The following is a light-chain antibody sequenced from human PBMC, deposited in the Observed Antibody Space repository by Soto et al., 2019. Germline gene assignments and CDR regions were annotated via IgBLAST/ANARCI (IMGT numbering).Light chain of an antibody. CDR2: DVS. Sequence: QSALTQPRSVSGSAGRSVTISCTGASSDVGGYNYVSWYQQHPGKAPKLMIYDVSKRPSGVPDRFSGSKSGNTASLTISGLQAEDEADYYCCSYAGSYTLYVFGTGTKLTV. J-gene: IGLJ1*01. V-gene: IGLV2-11*01. CDR1: SSDVGGYNY. CDR3: CSYAGSYTLYV.